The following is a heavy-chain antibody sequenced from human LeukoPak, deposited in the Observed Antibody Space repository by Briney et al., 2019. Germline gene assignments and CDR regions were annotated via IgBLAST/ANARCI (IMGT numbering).Heavy chain of an antibody. V-gene: IGHV1-2*02. D-gene: IGHD2-2*03. CDR1: GYTFTGYF. Sequence: GASVTVSFTASGYTFTGYFMHWVRQAPGQGLEWMGWINPNSGGTNYAQKFQGRVTMTRDTSISTAYMELSRLRSDDTAVYYCASGYCSSTSCYFWDFDYWGQGTLVTVSS. CDR2: INPNSGGT. J-gene: IGHJ4*02. CDR3: ASGYCSSTSCYFWDFDY.